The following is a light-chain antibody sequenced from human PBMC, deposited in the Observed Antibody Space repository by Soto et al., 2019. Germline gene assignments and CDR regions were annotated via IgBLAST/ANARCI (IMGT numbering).Light chain of an antibody. CDR3: QHYNSYSEA. J-gene: IGKJ1*01. CDR1: QRINNW. Sequence: DIQMTQSPSTLAASAGDRVTITCRASQRINNWLAWYQQKPGKAPKLLIYKASTLKSGVPSRFSGSGSGTEFTLTISSLQPDDFATYYCQHYNSYSEAFGQGTKGDIK. CDR2: KAS. V-gene: IGKV1-5*03.